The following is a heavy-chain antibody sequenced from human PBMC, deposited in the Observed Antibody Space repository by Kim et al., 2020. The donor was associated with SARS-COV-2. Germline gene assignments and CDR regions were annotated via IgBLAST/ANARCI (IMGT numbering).Heavy chain of an antibody. D-gene: IGHD6-13*01. CDR3: TTLLPGAIAAAGTEFDY. Sequence: GGSLRLSCAASGFTFSNAWMSWVRQAPGKGLEWVGRIKSKTDGGTTDYAAPVKGRFTISRDDSKNTLYLQMNSLKTEDTAVYYCTTLLPGAIAAAGTEFDYSGQGTLVTVSS. V-gene: IGHV3-15*01. CDR2: IKSKTDGGTT. J-gene: IGHJ4*02. CDR1: GFTFSNAW.